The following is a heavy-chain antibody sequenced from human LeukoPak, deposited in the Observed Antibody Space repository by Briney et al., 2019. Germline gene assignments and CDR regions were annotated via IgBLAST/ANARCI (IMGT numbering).Heavy chain of an antibody. J-gene: IGHJ5*02. CDR3: ARGHSISPNWFDP. V-gene: IGHV3-21*01. D-gene: IGHD2-2*01. CDR2: ISSSSSYI. CDR1: GFTFSSYA. Sequence: GGSLRLSCAASGFTFSSYAMNWVRQAPGKGLEWVSSISSSSSYIYYADSVKGRFTISRDNAKNSLYLQMNSLRAEDTAVYYCARGHSISPNWFDPWGQGTPVTVSS.